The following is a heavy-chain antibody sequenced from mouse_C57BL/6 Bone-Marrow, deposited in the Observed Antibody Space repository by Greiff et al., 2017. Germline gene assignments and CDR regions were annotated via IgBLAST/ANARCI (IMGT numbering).Heavy chain of an antibody. CDR2: IISGGDYI. CDR3: TRERGYGSSPYYFDY. CDR1: GFTFSSYA. J-gene: IGHJ2*01. V-gene: IGHV5-9-1*02. D-gene: IGHD1-1*01. Sequence: EVKLVESGEGLVKPGGSLKLSCAASGFTFSSYAMSWVRQTPEKRLEWVAYIISGGDYIYYADTVKGRFTISRDNARNTLYLQMSSLKSEDTAMYYCTRERGYGSSPYYFDYWGQGTTLTVSS.